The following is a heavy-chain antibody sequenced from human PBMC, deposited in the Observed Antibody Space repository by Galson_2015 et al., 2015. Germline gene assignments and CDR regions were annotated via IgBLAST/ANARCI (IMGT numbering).Heavy chain of an antibody. CDR2: IERKEGT. CDR3: ARNGDYALDS. J-gene: IGHJ4*02. Sequence: ETLSLTCAVSGYSIINGHWWCWVRQSPGQGLEWIGEIERKEGTTYNPSLRGRATISVDTSKNHLSLSLTSATAADTALYYCARNGDYALDSWGQGTLVTVSS. CDR1: GYSIINGHW. D-gene: IGHD4-17*01. V-gene: IGHV4-4*02.